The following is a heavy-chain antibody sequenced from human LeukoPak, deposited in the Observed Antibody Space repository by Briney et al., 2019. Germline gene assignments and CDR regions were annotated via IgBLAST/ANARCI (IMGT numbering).Heavy chain of an antibody. CDR2: IYYSGST. CDR3: ARHSFRSYYN. CDR1: GDSISSSSYH. Sequence: PSETLSLTCTVSGDSISSSSYHWGWIRQPPGKGLEWIGSIYYSGSTYYNPSLKSRGTISVDTSKNQFSLKLSSVTAADTAVYYCARHSFRSYYNWGQGTLVTVSS. J-gene: IGHJ4*02. V-gene: IGHV4-39*01. D-gene: IGHD1-26*01.